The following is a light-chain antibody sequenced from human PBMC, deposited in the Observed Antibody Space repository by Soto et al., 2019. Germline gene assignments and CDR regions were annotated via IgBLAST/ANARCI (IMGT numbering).Light chain of an antibody. CDR2: GAS. J-gene: IGKJ2*01. CDR1: QSISHN. CDR3: QQSNSWPYT. V-gene: IGKV3-15*01. Sequence: EIVMTQSPATLSVSPGERATLSCRASQSISHNLAWYQQKPGQAPRLLFYGASFRATGVPARFSGSGSATDVTLTISSLQSEDFAIYFCQQSNSWPYTFGHGTKLEIK.